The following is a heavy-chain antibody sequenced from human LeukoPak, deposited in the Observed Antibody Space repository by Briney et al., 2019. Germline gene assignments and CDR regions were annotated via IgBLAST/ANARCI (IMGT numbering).Heavy chain of an antibody. CDR1: GGSISSGDYY. Sequence: SETLSLTCTVSGGSISSGDYYWSWIRQPPGKGLEWIGYIYYSGSTYYNPSLKSRVTISVDTSKNRFSLKLSSVTAADTAVYYCARADTAMVPFDYWGQGTLVTVSS. J-gene: IGHJ4*02. CDR3: ARADTAMVPFDY. V-gene: IGHV4-30-4*01. CDR2: IYYSGST. D-gene: IGHD5-18*01.